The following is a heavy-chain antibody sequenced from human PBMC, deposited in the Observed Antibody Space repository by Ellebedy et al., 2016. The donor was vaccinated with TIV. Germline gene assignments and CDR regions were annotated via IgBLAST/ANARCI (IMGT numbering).Heavy chain of an antibody. CDR3: AREGREYNTPSQYFQH. Sequence: ASVKVSCKASGGTFSSYAISWVRQAPGQGLEWMGGIIPIFGAPNYAQRFQGRVTITADESTSTAYMELSSLRSEDTAVYYCAREGREYNTPSQYFQHWGQGTLVTVSS. CDR1: GGTFSSYA. CDR2: IIPIFGAP. J-gene: IGHJ1*01. D-gene: IGHD6-6*01. V-gene: IGHV1-69*13.